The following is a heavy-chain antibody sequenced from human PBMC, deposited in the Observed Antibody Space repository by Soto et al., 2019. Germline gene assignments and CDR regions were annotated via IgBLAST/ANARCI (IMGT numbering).Heavy chain of an antibody. CDR1: GDSVSSNSAA. CDR2: TYYRSKWYN. Sequence: QVQLQQSGPGLVKPSQTLSLTCAISGDSVSSNSAAWNWIRQSPSRGLEWLGRTYYRSKWYNDYSVSVQIRITINPDTSKNQFSLQLNSVTHEDTAVYYCARDQAASSGTLGAGYNWFDPWGQGTLVTVSS. V-gene: IGHV6-1*01. CDR3: ARDQAASSGTLGAGYNWFDP. D-gene: IGHD6-19*01. J-gene: IGHJ5*02.